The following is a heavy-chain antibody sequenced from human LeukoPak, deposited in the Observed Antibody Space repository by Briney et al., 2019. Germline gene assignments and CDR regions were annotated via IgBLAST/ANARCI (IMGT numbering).Heavy chain of an antibody. CDR1: GFTFSIYW. V-gene: IGHV3-7*01. CDR3: ARDVVVVDATSAFDI. CDR2: IKKDGSEK. D-gene: IGHD2-15*01. Sequence: GGSLRLSCAASGFTFSIYWMSWVRQAPGKGLEWVANIKKDGSEKYYVDSVKGRFTISRDNAKNSLYLQMNSLRAEDTAVYYCARDVVVVDATSAFDIWGQGTMVTVSS. J-gene: IGHJ3*02.